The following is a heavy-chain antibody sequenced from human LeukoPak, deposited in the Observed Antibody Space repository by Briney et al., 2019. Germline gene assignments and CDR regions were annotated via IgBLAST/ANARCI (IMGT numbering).Heavy chain of an antibody. Sequence: GGSLRLSCAASGFTVSSNYMSWVRQAPGKGLEWVSSISSSSSYIYYADSVKGRFTISRDNAKNSLYLQMNSLRAEDTAVYYCARLGSSWFAIDYWGQGTLVTVSS. V-gene: IGHV3-21*01. CDR2: ISSSSSYI. D-gene: IGHD6-13*01. J-gene: IGHJ4*02. CDR3: ARLGSSWFAIDY. CDR1: GFTVSSNY.